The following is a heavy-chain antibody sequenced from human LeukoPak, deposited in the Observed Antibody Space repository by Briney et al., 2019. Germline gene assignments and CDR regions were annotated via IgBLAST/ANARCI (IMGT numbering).Heavy chain of an antibody. V-gene: IGHV4-59*01. CDR3: ARSSRQWLAIDY. J-gene: IGHJ4*02. CDR2: IYYSGST. CDR1: GGSISSYY. D-gene: IGHD6-19*01. Sequence: PSETLSLTCTVSGGSISSYYWSWIRQPPGKGLEWIGYIYYSGSTNYNPSLKSRVTISVDTSKNQFSLKLSSVTAADTAVYYCARSSRQWLAIDYWGQGTLVTVSS.